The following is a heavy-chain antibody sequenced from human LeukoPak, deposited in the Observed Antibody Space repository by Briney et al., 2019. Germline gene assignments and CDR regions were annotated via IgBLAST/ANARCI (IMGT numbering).Heavy chain of an antibody. CDR3: ARHFCSSTTRCSIDY. J-gene: IGHJ4*02. CDR2: IYPGDSDT. D-gene: IGHD2-2*01. CDR1: GYSSTNYW. V-gene: IGHV5-51*01. Sequence: GESLKISCKGSGYSSTNYWIGWVRQMPGKGLEWMGIIYPGDSDTTYSPSFQGQVTISADKSISTAYLQWSSLKASDTAMYYCARHFCSSTTRCSIDYWGRGTLVTVSS.